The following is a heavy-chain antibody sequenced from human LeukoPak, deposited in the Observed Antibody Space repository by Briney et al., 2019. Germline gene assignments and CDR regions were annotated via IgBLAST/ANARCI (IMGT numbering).Heavy chain of an antibody. D-gene: IGHD3-16*01. J-gene: IGHJ5*02. CDR3: ARLSDDYVA. CDR1: GFTFSSYG. CDR2: IWYDGSNK. V-gene: IGHV3-33*01. Sequence: GRSLRLFCAASGFTFSSYGMHWVRQAPGKGLEWVAVIWYDGSNKYYADSVKGRFTISRDNSKNTLYLQMNSLRAEDTAVYYCARLSDDYVAWGQGTLVTVSS.